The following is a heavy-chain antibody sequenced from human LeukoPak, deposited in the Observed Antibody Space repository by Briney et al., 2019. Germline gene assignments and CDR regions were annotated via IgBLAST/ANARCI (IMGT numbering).Heavy chain of an antibody. CDR2: IIPIFGTA. CDR1: GGTFSSYA. D-gene: IGHD6-19*01. V-gene: IGHV1-69*13. CDR3: ARVPAKYSSGWYKDY. Sequence: GASVKVSCKASGGTFSSYAISWVRQAPGQGLEWMGGIIPIFGTANYAQKFQGRVTITADESTSTAYMELSSLRSKDTAVYYCARVPAKYSSGWYKDYWGQGTLVTVSS. J-gene: IGHJ4*02.